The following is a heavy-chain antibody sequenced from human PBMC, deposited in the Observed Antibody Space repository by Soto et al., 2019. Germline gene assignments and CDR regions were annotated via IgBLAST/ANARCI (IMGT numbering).Heavy chain of an antibody. V-gene: IGHV3-23*01. D-gene: IGHD6-19*01. Sequence: GSLRLSFSAAGFTFSICYMNWVRQAPGKGLEWVSRVSGSGDITNMGDSVKGRFTISRDNSKNTLYLQMNNLRAEDTAVYYCASDRHGVAGTDYWGQGPLVTV. J-gene: IGHJ4*02. CDR2: VSGSGDIT. CDR1: GFTFSICY. CDR3: ASDRHGVAGTDY.